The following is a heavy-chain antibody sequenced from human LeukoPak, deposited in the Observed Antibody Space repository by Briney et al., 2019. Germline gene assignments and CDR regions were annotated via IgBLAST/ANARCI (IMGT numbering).Heavy chain of an antibody. CDR1: GGSISSYY. CDR2: IYYSGST. V-gene: IGHV4-59*01. D-gene: IGHD2-2*01. Sequence: PSETLPLTCTVSGGSISSYYWSWIRQPPGEGLEWVGYIYYSGSTNYNPSLKSRVTISVDTSKNQFSLKLSSVTAADTAVYYCARESTVYCSSTSCQIFDPWGQGTLVTVSS. J-gene: IGHJ5*02. CDR3: ARESTVYCSSTSCQIFDP.